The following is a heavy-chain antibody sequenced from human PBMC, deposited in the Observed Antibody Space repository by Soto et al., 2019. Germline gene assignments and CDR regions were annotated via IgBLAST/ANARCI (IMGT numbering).Heavy chain of an antibody. CDR2: INNDGSST. D-gene: IGHD6-13*01. Sequence: PGGSLRLSCAASGFTFSKYWMLWVRQAPGKGLVWVSRINNDGSSTSYADSVKGRFTVSRDNAKNTLYLQMNSLRADDTAVYYCATDHSTSSWYWDQGTLVTVSS. CDR1: GFTFSKYW. CDR3: ATDHSTSSWY. V-gene: IGHV3-74*01. J-gene: IGHJ4*02.